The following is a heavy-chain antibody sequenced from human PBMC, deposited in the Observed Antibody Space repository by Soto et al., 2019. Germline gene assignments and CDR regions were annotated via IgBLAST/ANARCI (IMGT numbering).Heavy chain of an antibody. CDR2: IYYSGST. CDR1: GGSISSYY. J-gene: IGHJ4*02. Sequence: SETLSLTCTVSGGSISSYYWSWIRQPPGKGLEWIGYIYYSGSTNYNPSLKSRVTISVDTSKNQFSLKLSSVTAADTAVYYCARVNLQLWPPGRSYYFDYWGQGTLLDVSS. CDR3: ARVNLQLWPPGRSYYFDY. D-gene: IGHD5-18*01. V-gene: IGHV4-59*01.